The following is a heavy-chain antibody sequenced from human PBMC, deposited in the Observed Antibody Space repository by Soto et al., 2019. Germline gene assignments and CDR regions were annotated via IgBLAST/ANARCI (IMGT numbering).Heavy chain of an antibody. V-gene: IGHV3-30-3*01. J-gene: IGHJ6*02. Sequence: PGGSLRLSCAASGFTFSSYAMHWVRQAPGKGLEWVAVISYDGSNKYYADSVKGRFTISRDNSKNTLYLQMNSLRAEDTAVYYCARDLYSSSWWGWYYYYGMDVWGQGTTVTVSS. D-gene: IGHD6-13*01. CDR3: ARDLYSSSWWGWYYYYGMDV. CDR1: GFTFSSYA. CDR2: ISYDGSNK.